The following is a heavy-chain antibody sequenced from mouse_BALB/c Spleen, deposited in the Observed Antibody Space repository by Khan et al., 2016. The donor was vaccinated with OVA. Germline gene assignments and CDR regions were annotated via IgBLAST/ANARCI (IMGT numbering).Heavy chain of an antibody. Sequence: QVQLKESGPGLVAPSQSLSITCTISGFSLTDYGVHWVRQPPGRGLEWLVVIWSDGSTTYNSALKSRLSIIKDNSKSQIFLKMNSLQTDDTAMDYCARQPYYHYYIMDYWGQGTAVTGSS. D-gene: IGHD2-10*01. J-gene: IGHJ4*01. CDR1: GFSLTDYG. V-gene: IGHV2-6-1*01. CDR2: IWSDGST. CDR3: ARQPYYHYYIMDY.